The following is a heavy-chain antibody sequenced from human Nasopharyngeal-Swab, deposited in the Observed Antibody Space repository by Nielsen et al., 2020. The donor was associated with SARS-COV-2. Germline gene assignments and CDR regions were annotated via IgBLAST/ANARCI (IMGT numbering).Heavy chain of an antibody. CDR3: AREGSYYYYGMDV. Sequence: SETLSLTCAVSGGSISSGGYYWSWIRQPPGKGLEWIGYIYYSGSTYYNPSLKSRVTISVDTSKNQFSLKLSSVTAADTAVYYCAREGSYYYYGMDVWGQGTTVTVSS. CDR2: IYYSGST. J-gene: IGHJ6*02. D-gene: IGHD6-19*01. V-gene: IGHV4-30-4*01. CDR1: GGSISSGGYY.